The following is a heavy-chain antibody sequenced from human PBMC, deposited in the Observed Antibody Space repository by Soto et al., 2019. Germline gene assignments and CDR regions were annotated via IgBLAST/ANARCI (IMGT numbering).Heavy chain of an antibody. CDR1: GFTFSSYW. CDR2: IKQDGSEK. V-gene: IGHV3-7*01. CDR3: ARSAVVAAIFTQSYVVFDY. D-gene: IGHD2-15*01. Sequence: PGGSLRLSCAASGFTFSSYWMSWVRQAPGKGLEWVANIKQDGSEKYYVDSVKGRFTISRDNAKDSLYLQMNSLRAEDTAVYYCARSAVVAAIFTQSYVVFDYWGQGTLVIVSS. J-gene: IGHJ4*02.